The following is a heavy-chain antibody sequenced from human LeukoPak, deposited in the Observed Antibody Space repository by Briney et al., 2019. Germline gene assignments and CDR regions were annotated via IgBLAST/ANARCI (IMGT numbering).Heavy chain of an antibody. D-gene: IGHD2-2*01. V-gene: IGHV4-61*05. J-gene: IGHJ6*03. CDR2: IYYSGST. CDR3: ARTRTSYYYYMDV. Sequence: PSETLSLTCTVSGGSISSSSYYWGWIRQPPGKGLEWIGYIYYSGSTNYNPSLKSRVTISVDTSKNQFSLKLSSVTAADTAVYYCARTRTSYYYYMDVWGKGTTVTVSS. CDR1: GGSISSSSYY.